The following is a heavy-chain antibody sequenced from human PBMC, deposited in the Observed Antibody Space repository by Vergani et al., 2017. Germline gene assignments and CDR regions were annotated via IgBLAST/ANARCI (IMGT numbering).Heavy chain of an antibody. Sequence: QLQLQESGPGLVKPSETLSLICTVSGDSMMRSHYYWGWIRQSPGRGLEWIGSISSSGSTYYNPSLKSRVTMSVATSKNHLSLRVNSMTAADTAVYFCARPVGPSAIADGYHIWGQGTMVTVSS. CDR1: GDSMMRSHYY. J-gene: IGHJ3*02. CDR2: ISSSGST. D-gene: IGHD3-10*01. CDR3: ARPVGPSAIADGYHI. V-gene: IGHV4-39*02.